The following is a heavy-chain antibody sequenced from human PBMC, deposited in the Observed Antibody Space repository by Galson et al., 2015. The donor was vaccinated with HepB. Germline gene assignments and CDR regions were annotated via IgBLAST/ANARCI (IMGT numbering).Heavy chain of an antibody. D-gene: IGHD6-13*01. Sequence: SLRLSCAASGFTFSNAWMSWVRQAPGKGLEWVGRIKSKTDGGTTDYAAPVKGRFTISRDDSKNTLYLQMNSLKTEDTAVYYCTTDSSIAAAGYYYYGMDVWGQGTTVTVSS. CDR3: TTDSSIAAAGYYYYGMDV. J-gene: IGHJ6*02. V-gene: IGHV3-15*01. CDR1: GFTFSNAW. CDR2: IKSKTDGGTT.